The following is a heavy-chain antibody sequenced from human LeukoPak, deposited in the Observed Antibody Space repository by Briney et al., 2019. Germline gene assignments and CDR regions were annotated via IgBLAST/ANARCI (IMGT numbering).Heavy chain of an antibody. CDR1: GFVFSKNG. CDR2: IRHDETEK. CDR3: AKFSYGDYVA. Sequence: GGSLRLSCAASGFVFSKNGKHWVRQAPGKGLEWVAFIRHDETEKYYADLVKGRFTISRDNSKNTLSLQMTSLRFDDTALYYCAKFSYGDYVAWGPGTLVTVSS. J-gene: IGHJ5*02. D-gene: IGHD4-17*01. V-gene: IGHV3-30*02.